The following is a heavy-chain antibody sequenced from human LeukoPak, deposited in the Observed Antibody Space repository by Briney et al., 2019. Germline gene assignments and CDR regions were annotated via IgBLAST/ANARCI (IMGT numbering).Heavy chain of an antibody. CDR1: GFTFSSYG. V-gene: IGHV3-7*01. CDR2: IKQDGSEK. D-gene: IGHD6-6*01. Sequence: GGSLRLSCAASGFTFSSYGMSWVRQAPGKGLEWVANIKQDGSEKYYVDSVKGRFTISRGNAKNSLYLQMNSLRAEDTAVYYCARDSQLATSNWFDPWGQGTLVTVSS. CDR3: ARDSQLATSNWFDP. J-gene: IGHJ5*02.